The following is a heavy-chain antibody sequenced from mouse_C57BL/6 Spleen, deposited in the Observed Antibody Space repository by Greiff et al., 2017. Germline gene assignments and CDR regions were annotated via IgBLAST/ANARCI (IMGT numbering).Heavy chain of an antibody. CDR1: GYTFTSYW. J-gene: IGHJ3*01. Sequence: QVQLQQPGAELVKPGASVKMSCKASGYTFTSYWITWVKQRPGQGLEWIGDIYPGSGSTNYNEKFKSKATLTVDTSSSTAYIQLSSLTSQDSAVYYCARWDGSSYAGFAYWGQGTLVTVSA. CDR3: ARWDGSSYAGFAY. CDR2: IYPGSGST. V-gene: IGHV1-55*01. D-gene: IGHD1-1*01.